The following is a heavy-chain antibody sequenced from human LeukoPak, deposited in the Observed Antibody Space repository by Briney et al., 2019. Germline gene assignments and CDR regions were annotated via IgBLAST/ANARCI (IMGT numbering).Heavy chain of an antibody. J-gene: IGHJ4*02. CDR3: ATEFDDSSGYYPTPHDY. V-gene: IGHV3-23*01. CDR2: ISDSGGNK. Sequence: GGTLRLSCTASGFTFRTYYMSWVRQPPGKGLEWVSAISDSGGNKYYAAPVKGRFTNSRDNSKNTLYLQMNSLRAEDTAVYYCATEFDDSSGYYPTPHDYWGQGTLVTVSS. CDR1: GFTFRTYY. D-gene: IGHD3-22*01.